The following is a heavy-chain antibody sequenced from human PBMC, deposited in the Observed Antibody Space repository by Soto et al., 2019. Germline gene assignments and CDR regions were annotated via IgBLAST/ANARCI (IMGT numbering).Heavy chain of an antibody. D-gene: IGHD6-25*01. CDR1: GFSLTGYY. CDR2: INPNTGGT. J-gene: IGHJ6*02. CDR3: ATATISPVSATLYHYGMDV. V-gene: IGHV1-2*02. Sequence: QVQLVQSGAEVKKPGVSMKVSCKASGFSLTGYYFHWIRAAPGQGLEWLGWINPNTGGTTYAQKFQGRVTLTWDTSINTAYMELSSLRPDDTAMYYCATATISPVSATLYHYGMDVWGQGTTVTVSS.